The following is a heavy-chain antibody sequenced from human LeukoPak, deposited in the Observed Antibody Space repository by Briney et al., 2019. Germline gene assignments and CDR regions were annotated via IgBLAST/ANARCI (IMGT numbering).Heavy chain of an antibody. CDR1: GYTFTSYA. J-gene: IGHJ4*02. CDR2: INTNTGNP. Sequence: ASVKVSCTASGYTFTSYAMNWVRQAPGQGLEWMGWINTNTGNPTYAQGFTGRFVFSLDTSVSTAYLQISSLKAEDTAVYYCARGTRSDLLWFGELSPLDYWGQGTLVTVSS. D-gene: IGHD3-10*01. V-gene: IGHV7-4-1*02. CDR3: ARGTRSDLLWFGELSPLDY.